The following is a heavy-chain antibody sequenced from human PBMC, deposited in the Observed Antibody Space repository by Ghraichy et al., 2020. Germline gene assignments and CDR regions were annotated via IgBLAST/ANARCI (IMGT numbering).Heavy chain of an antibody. V-gene: IGHV4-34*01. CDR2: INHSGST. CDR3: ARESGGMATIHYWYFDL. CDR1: GGSFSGYY. J-gene: IGHJ2*01. D-gene: IGHD5-24*01. Sequence: SETLSLTCAVYGGSFSGYYWSWIRQPPGKGLEWIGEINHSGSTNYNPSLKSRVTISVDTSKNQFSLKLSSVTAADTAVYYCARESGGMATIHYWYFDLWGRGTLVTVSS.